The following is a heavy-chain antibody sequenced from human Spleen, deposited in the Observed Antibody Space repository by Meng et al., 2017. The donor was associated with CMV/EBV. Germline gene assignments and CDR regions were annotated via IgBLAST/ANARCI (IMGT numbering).Heavy chain of an antibody. CDR2: ISGYNGHT. J-gene: IGHJ6*02. D-gene: IGHD3-3*01. V-gene: IGHV1-18*01. CDR3: ARTGVLITRYYYYGMDV. CDR1: GYTFSRYG. Sequence: ASVKVSCKASGYTFSRYGISWVRQAPGQGLEWLGWISGYNGHTKYGQNLQGRVTMTIDTSTNIAYMEVRSLRSDDTAVYYCARTGVLITRYYYYGMDVWGQGTTVTVSS.